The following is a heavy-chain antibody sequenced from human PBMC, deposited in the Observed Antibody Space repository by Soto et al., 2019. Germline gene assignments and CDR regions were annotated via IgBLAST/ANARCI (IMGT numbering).Heavy chain of an antibody. CDR3: ARDRGAPRKYYFDS. CDR1: GFTFNAYG. J-gene: IGHJ4*02. V-gene: IGHV3-48*01. D-gene: IGHD1-26*01. CDR2: INSGSTII. Sequence: PXXSLRLSCAASGFTFNAYGMYWVLQGPGKGLEWVSYINSGSTIIYYADSVKGRFTISRDNAENSLYLQMNSLRADDTAVYYCARDRGAPRKYYFDSWGQGALVTVSS.